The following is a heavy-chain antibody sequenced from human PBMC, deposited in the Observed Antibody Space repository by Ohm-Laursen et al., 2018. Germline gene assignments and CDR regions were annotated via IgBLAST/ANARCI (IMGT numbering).Heavy chain of an antibody. CDR1: GFTVSSYY. V-gene: IGHV3-53*01. CDR2: IYSGGDT. J-gene: IGHJ4*02. Sequence: SLRLSCTASGFTVSSYYMSWVRQAPGKGLEWVSVIYSGGDTYYADSVRGRFTISGDNSKSTLYLQMNSLRAEDTAVYYCAKESGLEAGAFDYWGQGTLVTVSS. CDR3: AKESGLEAGAFDY. D-gene: IGHD6-19*01.